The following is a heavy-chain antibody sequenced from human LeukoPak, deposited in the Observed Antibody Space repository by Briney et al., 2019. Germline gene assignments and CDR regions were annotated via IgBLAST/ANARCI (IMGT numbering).Heavy chain of an antibody. CDR3: ARGTYNYDQYYFDD. V-gene: IGHV4-34*01. D-gene: IGHD3-22*01. Sequence: PSETLSLTCAVYGGSFSGYYWSWIRQSPGKGLEWIGEITHSGSTNYSPSLRSRVAMSVDTSNNQFSLTLNSVSAADTAVYYCARGTYNYDQYYFDDWGQGSPVTVSP. CDR1: GGSFSGYY. J-gene: IGHJ4*02. CDR2: ITHSGST.